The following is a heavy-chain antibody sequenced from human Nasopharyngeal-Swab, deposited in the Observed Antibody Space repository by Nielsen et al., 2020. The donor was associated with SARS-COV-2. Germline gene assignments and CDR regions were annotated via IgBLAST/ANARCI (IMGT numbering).Heavy chain of an antibody. V-gene: IGHV1-18*01. D-gene: IGHD6-13*01. Sequence: WVRQAPGQGLEWMGWISAYNGNTNYAQKLQGRVTMTTDTSTSTAYMELRSLRSDDTAVYYCAKVRGGYSSSWYDYWGQGTRVTVSS. CDR3: AKVRGGYSSSWYDY. CDR2: ISAYNGNT. J-gene: IGHJ4*02.